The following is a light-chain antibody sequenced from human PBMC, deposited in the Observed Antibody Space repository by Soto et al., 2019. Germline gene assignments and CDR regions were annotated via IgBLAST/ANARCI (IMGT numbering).Light chain of an antibody. CDR3: QSYDSSLSGSVV. Sequence: QSVLTQPPSVSGAPGQRVTISCTGSSSNIGAGYNVHWCQQLPGTAPKLLIYGNSNRPSGVPDRFSGPKSGTSASLAITGLQAEDEADYYCQSYDSSLSGSVVFGGGTKLTVL. V-gene: IGLV1-40*01. J-gene: IGLJ2*01. CDR1: SSNIGAGYN. CDR2: GNS.